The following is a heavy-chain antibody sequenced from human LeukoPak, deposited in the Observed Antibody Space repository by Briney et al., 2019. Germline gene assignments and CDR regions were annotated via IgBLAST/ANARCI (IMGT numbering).Heavy chain of an antibody. CDR1: GFTFNSYG. Sequence: PGGSLRLSCAASGFTFNSYGMSWVRQAPGKGLEWVSGISASGGSTYYADSVKGRFTISRDNSKNTMYVQMNSLRAEDTAVYYCAKGWGGHYFDYWGQGTLVTVSS. D-gene: IGHD3-16*01. J-gene: IGHJ4*02. V-gene: IGHV3-23*01. CDR3: AKGWGGHYFDY. CDR2: ISASGGST.